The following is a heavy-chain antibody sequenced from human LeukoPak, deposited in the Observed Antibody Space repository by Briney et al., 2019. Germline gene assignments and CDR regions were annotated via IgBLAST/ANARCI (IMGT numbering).Heavy chain of an antibody. CDR2: IWYDGSNK. V-gene: IGHV3-33*06. Sequence: PGRSLRLSCAASGFTFSSYGMHWVRQAPGKGLEWVAVIWYDGSNKYYADSVKGRFTISRDYSKNTLYLQMNSLRAEDTAVYYCAKDGGVVVIGDELDYWGQGTLVTVSS. CDR1: GFTFSSYG. D-gene: IGHD3-22*01. J-gene: IGHJ4*02. CDR3: AKDGGVVVIGDELDY.